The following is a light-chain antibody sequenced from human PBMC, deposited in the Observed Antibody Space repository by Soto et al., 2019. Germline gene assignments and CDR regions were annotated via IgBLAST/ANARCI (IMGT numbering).Light chain of an antibody. J-gene: IGKJ2*01. CDR1: QSVSSY. CDR3: QQYIDWPPYT. V-gene: IGKV3-11*01. Sequence: EIVLTQSPATLSLSPGERATLSCRASQSVSSYLAWYQQKPGQAPRLLIYGASSRATGIPDRFSGSGSGTDFTLTISRLEPEDFAVYYCQQYIDWPPYTFGQGTKVDIK. CDR2: GAS.